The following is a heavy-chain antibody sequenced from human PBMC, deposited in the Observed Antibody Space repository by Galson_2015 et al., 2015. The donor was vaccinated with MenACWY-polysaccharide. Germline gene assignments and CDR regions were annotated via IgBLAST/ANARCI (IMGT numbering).Heavy chain of an antibody. Sequence: SVKVSCKASGGTFRNYGIRWARQAPGQGLEWMGEIIPIFGTTKYTQKLQCRVNIIADAAASTVYMEVSSLRSDDTAVYYCATNEMAASDNNHYMDVWGKGSAVTVSS. V-gene: IGHV1-69*13. D-gene: IGHD5-24*01. CDR3: ATNEMAASDNNHYMDV. CDR1: GGTFRNYG. J-gene: IGHJ6*03. CDR2: IIPIFGTT.